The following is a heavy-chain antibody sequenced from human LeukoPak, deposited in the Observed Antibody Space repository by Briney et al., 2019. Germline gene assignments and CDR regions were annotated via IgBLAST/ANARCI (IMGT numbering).Heavy chain of an antibody. V-gene: IGHV1-69*01. CDR3: NALPYCSSTSCYGYYYYMDV. D-gene: IGHD2-2*01. CDR2: IIPIFSTA. CDR1: GGTFSSYA. J-gene: IGHJ6*03. Sequence: SVKVSCKASGGTFSSYAISWVRQAPGQGLEWMGGIIPIFSTANYAQKFQGRVTITADESTSTAYMELSSLRSEDTAVYYCNALPYCSSTSCYGYYYYMDVWGKGTTVTVSS.